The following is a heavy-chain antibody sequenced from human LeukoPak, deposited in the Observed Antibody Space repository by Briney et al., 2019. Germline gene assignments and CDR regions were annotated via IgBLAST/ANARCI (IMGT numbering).Heavy chain of an antibody. Sequence: GGSLRLSCAASGFTFSSYSMNWVRQAPGKGLEWVSYISSSSSTIYYADSVKGRFTISRDNAKNSLYLQMNGLRAEDTAVYYCARGTAMVRRGWFDPWGQGTLVTVSS. V-gene: IGHV3-48*04. J-gene: IGHJ5*02. D-gene: IGHD5-18*01. CDR3: ARGTAMVRRGWFDP. CDR1: GFTFSSYS. CDR2: ISSSSSTI.